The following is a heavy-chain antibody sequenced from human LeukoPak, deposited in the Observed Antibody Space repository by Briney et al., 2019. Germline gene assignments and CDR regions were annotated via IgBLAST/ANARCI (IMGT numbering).Heavy chain of an antibody. CDR2: IYSGGST. V-gene: IGHV3-66*01. CDR1: EFSVGSNY. CDR3: AREPQNYYDSSGYYYAFDI. D-gene: IGHD3-22*01. Sequence: GGSLRLSCAASEFSVGSNYMTWVRQAPGKGLEWVSLIYSGGSTYYADSVKCRFTISRDNSKNTLYLQMNSLRAEDTAVYYCAREPQNYYDSSGYYYAFDIWGQGTMVTVSS. J-gene: IGHJ3*02.